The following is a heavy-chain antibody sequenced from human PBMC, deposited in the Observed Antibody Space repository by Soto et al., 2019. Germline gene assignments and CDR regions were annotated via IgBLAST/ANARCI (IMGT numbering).Heavy chain of an antibody. V-gene: IGHV4-34*01. CDR2: INHSGST. CDR1: GGSFSGYY. Sequence: TSETLSLTCAVYGGSFSGYYWSGIRQPPGKGLEWIGEINHSGSTNYNPSLKSRVTISVDTSKNQFSLKLSSVTAADTAVYYCARGRWLGLFGYWGQGTLVTVSS. J-gene: IGHJ4*02. CDR3: ARGRWLGLFGY. D-gene: IGHD6-19*01.